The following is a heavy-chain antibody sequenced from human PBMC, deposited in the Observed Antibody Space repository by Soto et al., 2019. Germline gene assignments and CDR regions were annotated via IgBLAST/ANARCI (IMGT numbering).Heavy chain of an antibody. V-gene: IGHV1-3*05. J-gene: IGHJ4*02. CDR3: ARSSGYYLIDDY. CDR2: INAGNGNT. Sequence: QVQLVQSGAEEKKPGASVKVSCKASGYTFTSYAMHWVRQAPGQRLEWMGWINAGNGNTKYSQKFQARVTITRDTSARTADMELSSLRSEDTAVYYCARSSGYYLIDDYWGQGTLVTVSS. D-gene: IGHD3-22*01. CDR1: GYTFTSYA.